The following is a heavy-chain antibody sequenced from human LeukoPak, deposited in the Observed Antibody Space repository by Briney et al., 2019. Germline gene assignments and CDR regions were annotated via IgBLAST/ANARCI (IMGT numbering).Heavy chain of an antibody. CDR1: GYTFTGYY. D-gene: IGHD3-10*01. CDR2: INPNSGGT. CDR3: ARDWAYRFGEYHSAFDI. J-gene: IGHJ3*02. Sequence: ASVKVSCKASGYTFTGYYMHWVRQAPGQGLEWMGWINPNSGGTNYAQKFQGRVTMTRDTSISTAYMELSRLRSDDTAVYYCARDWAYRFGEYHSAFDIWGQGTMVTVSS. V-gene: IGHV1-2*02.